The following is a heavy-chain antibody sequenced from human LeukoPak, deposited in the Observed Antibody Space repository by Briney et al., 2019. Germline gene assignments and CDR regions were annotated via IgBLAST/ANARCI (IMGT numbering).Heavy chain of an antibody. Sequence: GGSLRLSCAASGFTFSIYWMNWVRQAPGKGLEWVSAISGSGGSTYYADSVKGRFTISRDNPKNTLYLQMNSLRAEDTAVYYCAKCYYDSSGYYFGAFDIWGQGTMVTVSS. CDR3: AKCYYDSSGYYFGAFDI. CDR1: GFTFSIYW. CDR2: ISGSGGST. D-gene: IGHD3-22*01. J-gene: IGHJ3*02. V-gene: IGHV3-23*01.